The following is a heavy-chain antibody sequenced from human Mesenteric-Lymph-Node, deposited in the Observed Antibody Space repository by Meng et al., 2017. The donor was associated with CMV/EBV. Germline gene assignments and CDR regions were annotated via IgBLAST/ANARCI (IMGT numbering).Heavy chain of an antibody. V-gene: IGHV3-11*04. J-gene: IGHJ4*02. D-gene: IGHD4-11*01. CDR2: ISSSGSSR. CDR3: ARDGRDSNPDY. CDR1: GSTFSAYY. Sequence: GGSLRPSCAASGSTFSAYYTNWNRQAPGKGLEWISYISSSGSSRYYADSVKGRFTTSRDNAKNTLYVQMNSLRAEDTAVYRCARDGRDSNPDYWGQGTLVTVSS.